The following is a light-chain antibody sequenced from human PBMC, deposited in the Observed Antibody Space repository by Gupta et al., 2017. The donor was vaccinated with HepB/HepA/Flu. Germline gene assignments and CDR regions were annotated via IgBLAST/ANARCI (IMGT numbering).Light chain of an antibody. Sequence: QPVLTQSSSASASLGSSVKLTCTLSSGYSSDIIAWHQQQPGKAPRYLMKLEGSGSYNKGSGVPDRFSGSSSGADRYLTISNLQSEDEADYYCETWDSTRVFGGGTKLTVL. J-gene: IGLJ2*01. CDR3: ETWDSTRV. V-gene: IGLV4-60*03. CDR2: LEGSGSY. CDR1: SGYSSDI.